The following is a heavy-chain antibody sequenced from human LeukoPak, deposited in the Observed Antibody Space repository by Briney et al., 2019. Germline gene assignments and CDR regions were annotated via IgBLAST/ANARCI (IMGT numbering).Heavy chain of an antibody. Sequence: PSETLSLTCAVYGGSFSGYYWSWIRQPPGKGLEWIGEINHSGSTNYNPSLKSRVTISVDTSKNQFSLKLSSVTAADTAVYYCARLFYYDSSGPAPHNAFDIWGQGTMVTVSS. CDR2: INHSGST. J-gene: IGHJ3*02. V-gene: IGHV4-34*01. CDR1: GGSFSGYY. D-gene: IGHD3-22*01. CDR3: ARLFYYDSSGPAPHNAFDI.